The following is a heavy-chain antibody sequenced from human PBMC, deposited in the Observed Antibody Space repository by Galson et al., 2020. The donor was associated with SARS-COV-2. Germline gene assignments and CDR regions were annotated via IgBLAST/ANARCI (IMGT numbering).Heavy chain of an antibody. CDR1: GFTFSSYC. CDR2: ISYDGSNK. CDR3: ARPLTGYYPADY. J-gene: IGHJ4*02. V-gene: IGHV3-30*03. Sequence: GESLKISCAASGFTFSSYCMHWVRQAPGKGLEWVAVISYDGSNKYYADSVKGRFTISRDNSKNTLYLQMNSLRAEDTAVYYCARPLTGYYPADYWGQGTLVTVSS. D-gene: IGHD3-9*01.